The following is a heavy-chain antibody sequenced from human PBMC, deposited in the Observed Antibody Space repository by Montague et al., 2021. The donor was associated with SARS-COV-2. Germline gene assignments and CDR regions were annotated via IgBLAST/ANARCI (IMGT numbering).Heavy chain of an antibody. J-gene: IGHJ3*02. CDR2: IDWXXXK. V-gene: IGHV2-70*01. D-gene: IGHD1-26*01. CDR1: GFSLSTSGMC. Sequence: PALVKPTQTLTLTCIFSGFSLSTSGMCVSWIRQPPGKALEWLALIDWXXXKYYSTSLKTRLTISKDTSKNQVVLTMTNMDPVDTATYYCARIWGATRGDACDIWGQGTMVTVSS. CDR3: ARIWGATRGDACDI.